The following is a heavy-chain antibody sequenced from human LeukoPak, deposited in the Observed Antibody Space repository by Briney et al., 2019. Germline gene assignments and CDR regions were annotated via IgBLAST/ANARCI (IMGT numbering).Heavy chain of an antibody. CDR2: IYPGDSDT. J-gene: IGHJ4*02. CDR1: GYRFTSYW. Sequence: GESLKISFKGSGYRFTSYWIGWVRQMPGKGLEWMGIIYPGDSDTRYSPSFQGQVTISADKSISTAYLQWSSLKASDTAMYYCARQGVYVDTAMVSDYWGQGTLVTVSS. CDR3: ARQGVYVDTAMVSDY. D-gene: IGHD5-18*01. V-gene: IGHV5-51*01.